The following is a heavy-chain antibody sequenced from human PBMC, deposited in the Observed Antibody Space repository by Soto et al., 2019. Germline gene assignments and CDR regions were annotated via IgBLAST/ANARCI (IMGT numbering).Heavy chain of an antibody. CDR1: GYTFTSYG. D-gene: IGHD3-3*01. CDR3: ARDEVVRTIFGVVINQDYYYGMDV. Sequence: ASVKVSCKASGYTFTSYGISWVRQAPGQGLEWMGWISAYNGNTNYAQKLQGRVTMTTDTSTSTAYMELRSLRSDDTAVYYCARDEVVRTIFGVVINQDYYYGMDVWGQGTTVTGS. V-gene: IGHV1-18*04. J-gene: IGHJ6*02. CDR2: ISAYNGNT.